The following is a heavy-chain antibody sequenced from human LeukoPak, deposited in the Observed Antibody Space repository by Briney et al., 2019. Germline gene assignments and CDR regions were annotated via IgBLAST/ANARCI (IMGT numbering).Heavy chain of an antibody. CDR3: ARSGGSTSPWFDP. D-gene: IGHD2-2*01. J-gene: IGHJ5*02. CDR1: GFTFSSYW. Sequence: GGSLRLSCAASGFTFSSYWMHWVRQAPGKGLVWVSRINSDGSSTSYADSVKGRFTISRDNAKNSLYLQMNSLRAEDTAVHYCARSGGSTSPWFDPWGQGTLVTVSS. CDR2: INSDGSST. V-gene: IGHV3-74*01.